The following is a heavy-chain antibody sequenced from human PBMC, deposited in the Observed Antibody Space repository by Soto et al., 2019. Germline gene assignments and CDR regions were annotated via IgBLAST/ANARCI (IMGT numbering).Heavy chain of an antibody. CDR1: GGSISSYY. D-gene: IGHD6-6*01. CDR2: IYYSGST. Sequence: SETLSLTCTVSGGSISSYYLSWIRQPPGKGLEWIGYIYYSGSTNYNPSLKSRVTISVDTSKNQFSLKLSSVTAADTAVYYYAASIAAPDVFDIWGQGTMVTVSS. J-gene: IGHJ3*02. V-gene: IGHV4-59*08. CDR3: AASIAAPDVFDI.